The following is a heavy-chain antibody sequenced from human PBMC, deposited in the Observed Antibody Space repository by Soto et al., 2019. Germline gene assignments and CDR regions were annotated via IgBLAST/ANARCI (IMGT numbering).Heavy chain of an antibody. J-gene: IGHJ4*02. CDR2: ISAYNGNT. D-gene: IGHD3-22*01. V-gene: IGHV1-18*01. CDR3: ARVRYYDSSGYQPYYFDY. CDR1: GYAFTSYG. Sequence: ASVKVSCKASGYAFTSYGISWVRQAPGQGLEWMGWISAYNGNTNHAQKLQGRVTMTTDTSTSTAYMELRSLRSDDTAVYYCARVRYYDSSGYQPYYFDYWGQGTLVTVSS.